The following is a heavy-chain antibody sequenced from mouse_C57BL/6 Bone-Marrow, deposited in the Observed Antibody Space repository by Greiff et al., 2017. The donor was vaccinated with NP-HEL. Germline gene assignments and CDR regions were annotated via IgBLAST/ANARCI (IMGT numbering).Heavy chain of an antibody. Sequence: VKLVESGAELVRPGASVTLSCKASGYTFTDYEMHWVKQTPVHGLEWIGAIDPETGGTAYNQKFKGKAILTADKSSSTAYMELRSLTSEDSAVYYCTRFYEDYFDYWGQGTTLTVSS. V-gene: IGHV1-15*01. D-gene: IGHD2-12*01. CDR1: GYTFTDYE. CDR2: IDPETGGT. CDR3: TRFYEDYFDY. J-gene: IGHJ2*01.